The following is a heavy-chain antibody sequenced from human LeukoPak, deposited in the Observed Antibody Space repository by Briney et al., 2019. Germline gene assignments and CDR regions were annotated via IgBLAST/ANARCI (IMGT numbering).Heavy chain of an antibody. V-gene: IGHV4-30-4*01. Sequence: PSETLSLTCTVSGGSTSSGDYYWSWIRQPPGKGLEWTGYIYYSGSTYYNPSLKSRVTISVDTSKNQFSLKLSSVTAADTAVYYCARAAQGGSSSWYGHIDYWGQGTLVTVSS. CDR1: GGSTSSGDYY. CDR3: ARAAQGGSSSWYGHIDY. D-gene: IGHD6-13*01. CDR2: IYYSGST. J-gene: IGHJ4*02.